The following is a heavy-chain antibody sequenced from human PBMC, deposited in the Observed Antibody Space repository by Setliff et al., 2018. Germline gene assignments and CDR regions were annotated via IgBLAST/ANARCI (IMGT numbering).Heavy chain of an antibody. Sequence: SVKFSCKASGGIFNSFSITWVRQAPGQGLEWMGRIIPLFETTNYVEKFQGRVTITADKSTSTAYMELSRLTSEDTAVYYCALEYSNSSPTVYYYMDVWGKGTTVTVSS. V-gene: IGHV1-69*06. CDR1: GGIFNSFS. J-gene: IGHJ6*03. CDR3: ALEYSNSSPTVYYYMDV. D-gene: IGHD6-6*01. CDR2: IIPLFETT.